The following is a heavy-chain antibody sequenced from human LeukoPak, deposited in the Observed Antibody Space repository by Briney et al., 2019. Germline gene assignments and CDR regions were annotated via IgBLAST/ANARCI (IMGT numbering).Heavy chain of an antibody. CDR2: IYYSGTT. V-gene: IGHV4-59*05. CDR1: GGSISSYY. D-gene: IGHD3-22*01. Sequence: NPSETLSLTCTVSGGSISSYYWSWIRQPPGKGLEWIGSIYYSGTTYYNPSLKSRVTISVGSSKNQFSLKVTSVTAADTAVYFCARHDYYDNTFDYWGQGTLVTVSS. J-gene: IGHJ4*02. CDR3: ARHDYYDNTFDY.